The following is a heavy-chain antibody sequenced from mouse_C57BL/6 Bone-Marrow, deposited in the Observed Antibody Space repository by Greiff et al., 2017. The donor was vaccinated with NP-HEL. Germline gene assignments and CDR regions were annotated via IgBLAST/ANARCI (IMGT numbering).Heavy chain of an antibody. V-gene: IGHV1-72*01. Sequence: QVQLKQPGAELVKPGASVKLSCKASGYTFTSYWMHWVKQRPGRGLEWIGRIDPNSGGTKYNEKFKSKATLTVDKPSSTAYMQLSSLTSEDSAVYYCAVQGRVCSLGYFDVWGTGTTVTVSS. CDR2: IDPNSGGT. CDR3: AVQGRVCSLGYFDV. CDR1: GYTFTSYW. D-gene: IGHD6-5*01. J-gene: IGHJ1*03.